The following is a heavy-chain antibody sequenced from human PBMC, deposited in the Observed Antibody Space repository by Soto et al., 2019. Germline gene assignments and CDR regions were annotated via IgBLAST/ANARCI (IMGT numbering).Heavy chain of an antibody. D-gene: IGHD3-3*01. CDR1: GGSVSISNW. CDR2: IYHSGST. J-gene: IGHJ5*02. V-gene: IGHV4-4*02. Sequence: SETLSLTCAVSGGSVSISNWWNWVRQPPGKGLEWIGEIYHSGSTNYNPSLKGRVNISVDKSKNQFSLKVRSVTAADTAVYSCAGRVVGAPNWFDTWGQGTLVPVSS. CDR3: AGRVVGAPNWFDT.